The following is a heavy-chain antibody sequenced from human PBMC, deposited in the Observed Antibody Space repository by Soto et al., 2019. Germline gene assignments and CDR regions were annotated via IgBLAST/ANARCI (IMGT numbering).Heavy chain of an antibody. CDR3: ATMNGYFEY. CDR1: GYTFTSYD. J-gene: IGHJ4*02. V-gene: IGHV1-8*01. D-gene: IGHD3-22*01. CDR2: MNPSTGKS. Sequence: GASVKVSCKTSGYTFTSYDIYWVRQAAGQGLEWMGWMNPSTGKSRYAQKFQDRVTMTSDTSISTAHMELTSLRAEDTAMYYCATMNGYFEYWGQGTPVTVSS.